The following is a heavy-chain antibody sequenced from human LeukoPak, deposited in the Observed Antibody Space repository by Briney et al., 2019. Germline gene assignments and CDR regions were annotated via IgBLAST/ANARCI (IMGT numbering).Heavy chain of an antibody. CDR1: GFTFSSYS. CDR3: ACNRWLQSPFGY. J-gene: IGHJ4*02. Sequence: NPGGSLRLSCAASGFTFSSYSMNWVRQAPGKGLEWVSSISSSSNYIYYADSVKGRFTISRDNAKNSLYLQMNSLRAEDTAVYYCACNRWLQSPFGYWGQGTLVTVSS. CDR2: ISSSSNYI. V-gene: IGHV3-21*01. D-gene: IGHD5-24*01.